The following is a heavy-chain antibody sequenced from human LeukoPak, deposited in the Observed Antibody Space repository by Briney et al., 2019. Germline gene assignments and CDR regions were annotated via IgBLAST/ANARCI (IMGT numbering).Heavy chain of an antibody. J-gene: IGHJ4*02. CDR2: IYHSGST. CDR1: GGSISSSNW. Sequence: PSGTLSLTCAVSGGSISSSNWWSWVRQPPGKGLEWIGEIYHSGSTNYNPSLKSRVTISVDKSKNQFSLKLSSVTAADTAVYYCARSQGDGYNAFDYWGQGTLVTVSS. D-gene: IGHD5-24*01. CDR3: ARSQGDGYNAFDY. V-gene: IGHV4-4*02.